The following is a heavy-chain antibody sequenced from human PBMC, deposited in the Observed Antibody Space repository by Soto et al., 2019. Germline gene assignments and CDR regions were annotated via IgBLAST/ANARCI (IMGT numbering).Heavy chain of an antibody. CDR1: GISVKSNY. V-gene: IGHV3-53*04. CDR3: ARGVFGQPDS. D-gene: IGHD3-10*02. J-gene: IGHJ4*02. CDR2: MYSGGST. Sequence: EVQLVESGGGMVQPGGSLRLSCVASGISVKSNYMNWVRQAPGKGLEWVSIMYSGGSTYYADSVKGRFTISRHNSKDTLYPQMNSLRIEDTATYYCARGVFGQPDSGGQGTLVIVSS.